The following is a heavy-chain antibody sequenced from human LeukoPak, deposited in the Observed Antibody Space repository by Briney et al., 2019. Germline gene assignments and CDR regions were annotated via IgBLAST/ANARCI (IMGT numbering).Heavy chain of an antibody. V-gene: IGHV3-7*01. Sequence: GGSLRLSRAASGSTFSNYWMSWVRQAPGKGLEWVANIKQDGSEKYYVDSVKGRFTISRDNAKNSLSLQMNSLRAEDTAVYYCARDQGYCTSASCRGDAFDVWGQGPMISVSS. CDR1: GSTFSNYW. CDR3: ARDQGYCTSASCRGDAFDV. CDR2: IKQDGSEK. J-gene: IGHJ3*01. D-gene: IGHD2-2*01.